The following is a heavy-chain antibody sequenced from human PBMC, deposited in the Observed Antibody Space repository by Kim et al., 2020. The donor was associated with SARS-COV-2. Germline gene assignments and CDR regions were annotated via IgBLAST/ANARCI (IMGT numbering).Heavy chain of an antibody. CDR1: GFTFSSYS. J-gene: IGHJ5*02. Sequence: GGSLRLSCAASGFTFSSYSMNWVRQAPGKGLEWVSSISSSSSYIYYADSVKGRFTISRDNAKNSLYLQMNSLRAEDTAVYYCARSHSSGSRWYWFDPWGQGTLVTVSS. CDR2: ISSSSSYI. D-gene: IGHD6-19*01. CDR3: ARSHSSGSRWYWFDP. V-gene: IGHV3-21*01.